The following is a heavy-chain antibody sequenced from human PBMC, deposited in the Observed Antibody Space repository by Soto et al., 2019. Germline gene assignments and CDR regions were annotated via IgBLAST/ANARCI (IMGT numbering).Heavy chain of an antibody. CDR2: INHSGST. CDR1: GGSFSGYY. Sequence: SETLSLTYAVYGGSFSGYYWSWIRQPPGKGLEWIGEINHSGSTNYNPSLKSRVTISVDTSKNQFSLKLSSVTAADTAVYYCARGKLPTRSGRFDPWGQGTLVTVSS. CDR3: ARGKLPTRSGRFDP. V-gene: IGHV4-34*01. J-gene: IGHJ5*02. D-gene: IGHD1-1*01.